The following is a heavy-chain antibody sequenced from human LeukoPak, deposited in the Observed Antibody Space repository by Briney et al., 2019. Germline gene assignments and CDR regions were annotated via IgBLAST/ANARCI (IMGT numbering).Heavy chain of an antibody. V-gene: IGHV1-2*02. CDR3: ARYYDILTGYFRDWYFDI. CDR1: GYTFTGYY. CDR2: INPNTGGT. D-gene: IGHD3-9*01. Sequence: ASVKVSCKASGYTFTGYYMHWVRQAPGQGLEWMGWINPNTGGTNYAQNFQGRVTMTADTSSTTTSMELRSLTSDDTAVYYCARYYDILTGYFRDWYFDIWGRGTLVTVSS. J-gene: IGHJ2*01.